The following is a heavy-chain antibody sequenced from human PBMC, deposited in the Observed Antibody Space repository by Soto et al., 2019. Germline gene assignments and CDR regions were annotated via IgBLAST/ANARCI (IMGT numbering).Heavy chain of an antibody. V-gene: IGHV2-26*01. CDR1: GFSLSNSRMS. CDR2: ILTNDDK. J-gene: IGHJ5*02. CDR3: GRMFNEHLTGFYGGCFDT. D-gene: IGHD3-9*01. Sequence: QVTLKESGPVLVKSTETLTLTCTVSGFSLSNSRMSVSWIRQPPGKALEWLPHILTNDDKSYKTSLKTRLNISKDTSTRHVVLTMTNMDPADTAIYYCGRMFNEHLTGFYGGCFDTWGKGTHVTVSS.